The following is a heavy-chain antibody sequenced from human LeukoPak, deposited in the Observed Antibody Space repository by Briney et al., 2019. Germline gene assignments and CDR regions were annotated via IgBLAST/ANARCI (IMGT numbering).Heavy chain of an antibody. CDR2: IIPIFGTA. Sequence: ASVKVSCKASGGTFTSYTVSWLRRSLGQGLEWMGGIIPIFGTANYAQKFQGRVTITADESTSTAYMELSSLRSEDTAVYYCARASSSWYATFDYWGQGTLVTVSS. V-gene: IGHV1-69*01. CDR3: ARASSSWYATFDY. J-gene: IGHJ4*02. CDR1: GGTFTSYT. D-gene: IGHD6-13*01.